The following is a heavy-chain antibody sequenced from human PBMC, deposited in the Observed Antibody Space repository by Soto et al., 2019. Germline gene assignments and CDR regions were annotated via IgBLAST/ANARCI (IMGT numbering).Heavy chain of an antibody. V-gene: IGHV1-18*01. J-gene: IGHJ6*02. CDR1: GYTFTSYG. Sequence: ASVKVSCKASGYTFTSYGISWVRQAPGQGLEWMGWISAYNGNTNYSQKLQGRVTITTDTSTSTAYMELSSLRSEDTAVYYCARDPSYYGMDVWGQGTTVTVSS. CDR3: ARDPSYYGMDV. CDR2: ISAYNGNT.